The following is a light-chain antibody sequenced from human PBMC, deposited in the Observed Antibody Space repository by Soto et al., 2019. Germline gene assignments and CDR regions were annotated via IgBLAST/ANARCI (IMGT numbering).Light chain of an antibody. CDR1: QSFSSSY. CDR2: GAS. Sequence: EIVLTQSPGTLSLSPGTRATLSCRASQSFSSSYLAWYQQKPGQAPRLLIYGASSRATGIPDGFSGGGSGTDFTLTISRLEPEDFAVYYCQHYGSPRTFGGGTKVDIK. CDR3: QHYGSPRT. V-gene: IGKV3-20*01. J-gene: IGKJ4*01.